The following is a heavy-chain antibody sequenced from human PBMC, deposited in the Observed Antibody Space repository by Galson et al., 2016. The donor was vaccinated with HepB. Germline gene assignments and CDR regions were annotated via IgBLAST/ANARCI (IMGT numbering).Heavy chain of an antibody. J-gene: IGHJ6*02. CDR1: GFTFSSYG. CDR3: ARVKIPLHYDFWTAYFCMDV. D-gene: IGHD3-3*01. Sequence: SLRLSCAASGFTFSSYGMHWVRQAPGKGLEWVAVIWYDGNNKYYADSVKGRFTISRDNSKNTPYLQMNSLRAEDTAVYYCARVKIPLHYDFWTAYFCMDVWGLGTTVTVSS. V-gene: IGHV3-33*01. CDR2: IWYDGNNK.